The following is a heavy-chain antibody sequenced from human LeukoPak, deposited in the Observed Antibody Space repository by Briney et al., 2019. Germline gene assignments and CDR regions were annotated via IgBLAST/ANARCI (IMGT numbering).Heavy chain of an antibody. CDR3: AKETYCGGDCGYFDY. CDR2: ISGSGGST. D-gene: IGHD2-21*02. CDR1: GFTFSSYA. Sequence: GGSLRLSCAASGFTFSSYAMSWVRQAPGKGLEWVSAISGSGGSTYYADSVKGRFTISRDNSKNTLYPQMNSLRAEDTAVYYCAKETYCGGDCGYFDYWGQGTLVTVSS. J-gene: IGHJ4*02. V-gene: IGHV3-23*01.